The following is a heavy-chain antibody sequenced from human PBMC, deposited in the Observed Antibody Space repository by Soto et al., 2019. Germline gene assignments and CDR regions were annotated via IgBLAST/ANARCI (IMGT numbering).Heavy chain of an antibody. J-gene: IGHJ3*02. Sequence: ASVKVSCKVSGYTLTVLSMHWVRQAPGKGLEWMGGIDPEDGETIYAQKFQGRVTMTEDKSTSTAYMELSSLRSEDTAVYYCASVAVAGTGAFDIWGQGTMVTVSS. V-gene: IGHV1-24*01. CDR2: IDPEDGET. D-gene: IGHD6-19*01. CDR3: ASVAVAGTGAFDI. CDR1: GYTLTVLS.